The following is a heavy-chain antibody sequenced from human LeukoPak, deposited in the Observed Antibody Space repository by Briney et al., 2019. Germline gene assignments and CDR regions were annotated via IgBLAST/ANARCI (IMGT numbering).Heavy chain of an antibody. D-gene: IGHD3-22*01. J-gene: IGHJ4*02. CDR3: ARGGLYGSSGYLFY. CDR2: IIPIFGTA. Sequence: SVKVSCKASGGTFSSYAISWVRQAPGQGLEWMGRIIPIFGTANYAQKFQGRVTITTDESTSTAYMELSSLRSEDTAVYYCARGGLYGSSGYLFYWGQGTLVTVSS. CDR1: GGTFSSYA. V-gene: IGHV1-69*05.